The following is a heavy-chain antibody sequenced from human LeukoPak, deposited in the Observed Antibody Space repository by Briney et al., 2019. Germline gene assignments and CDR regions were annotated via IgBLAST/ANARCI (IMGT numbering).Heavy chain of an antibody. CDR3: ARAGQQLVGWFDP. V-gene: IGHV4-34*01. Sequence: SETLSLTCGVYGGSFSGYNWTWIRQPPGKGLEWIGEINHSGSTNYNPSLKSRVTISVDTSKNQFSLKLSSVTAADTAVYYCARAGQQLVGWFDPWGQGTLVTVSS. D-gene: IGHD6-13*01. J-gene: IGHJ5*02. CDR2: INHSGST. CDR1: GGSFSGYN.